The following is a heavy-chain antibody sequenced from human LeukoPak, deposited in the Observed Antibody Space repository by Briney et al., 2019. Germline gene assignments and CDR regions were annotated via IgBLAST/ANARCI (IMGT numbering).Heavy chain of an antibody. V-gene: IGHV3-33*06. CDR3: AKDLDGDHNWFDP. J-gene: IGHJ5*02. CDR1: GVTFSSYG. Sequence: GGSLRLSCAASGVTFSSYGMHWVRQAPGKGLEWVAVIWYDGSNKYYADSVKGRFTISRDNSKNTLYLQMNSLRAEDTAVYYCAKDLDGDHNWFDPWGQGTLVTVSS. CDR2: IWYDGSNK. D-gene: IGHD4-17*01.